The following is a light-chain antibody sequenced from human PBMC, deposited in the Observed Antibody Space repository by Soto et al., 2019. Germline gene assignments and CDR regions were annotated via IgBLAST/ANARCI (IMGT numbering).Light chain of an antibody. V-gene: IGLV1-44*01. CDR1: RSNIGSNT. CDR2: SNN. J-gene: IGLJ3*02. CDR3: AAWDDSLDGWV. Sequence: QAVVTQPPSASGTPGQRVTISCSGSRSNIGSNTANWYQLLPGTAPKLLIYSNNQRPSGVPDRFSGSKSGTSASLAISGPQSEGEADYYCAAWDDSLDGWVFGGGTKLTVL.